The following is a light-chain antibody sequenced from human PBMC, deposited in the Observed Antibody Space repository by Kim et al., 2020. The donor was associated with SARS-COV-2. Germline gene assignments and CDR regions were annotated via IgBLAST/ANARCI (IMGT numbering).Light chain of an antibody. Sequence: PGQSVAISCTGTSSDVGGYNYVSWYQQLPGKAPKLVIFDVAARPSGVPDRFSGSKSGNTASLTISGLQAEDEADYYCCSYAGNSMVFGGGTQLTVL. J-gene: IGLJ2*01. V-gene: IGLV2-11*03. CDR1: SSDVGGYNY. CDR2: DVA. CDR3: CSYAGNSMV.